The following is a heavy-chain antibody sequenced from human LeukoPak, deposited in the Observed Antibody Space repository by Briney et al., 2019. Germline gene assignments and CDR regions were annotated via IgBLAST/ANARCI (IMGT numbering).Heavy chain of an antibody. CDR1: GYTFTSYG. V-gene: IGHV1-18*01. J-gene: IGHJ4*02. D-gene: IGHD6-13*01. CDR2: ISAYNGNT. Sequence: EASVKVSCKASGYTFTSYGISWVRQAPGQGLEWMGWISAYNGNTNYAQKLQGRVTMTTDTSTSTAYMELRSLRSDDTAVYYCARDLIIGAAGTEAPWGQGTLVTVSS. CDR3: ARDLIIGAAGTEAP.